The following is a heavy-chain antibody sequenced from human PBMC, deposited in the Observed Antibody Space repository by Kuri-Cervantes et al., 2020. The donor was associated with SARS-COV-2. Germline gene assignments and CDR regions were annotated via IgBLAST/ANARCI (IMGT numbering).Heavy chain of an antibody. CDR3: AGSITISERNFDY. CDR1: GGSTSSGDYY. D-gene: IGHD3-3*01. CDR2: IYYSGST. J-gene: IGHJ4*02. V-gene: IGHV4-30-4*08. Sequence: SETLSLTCTVSGGSTSSGDYYWSWIRQPPGKGLEWIGYIYYSGSTYYNPSLKSRVTISVDTSKNQFPLKLSSVTAADTAVYYCAGSITISERNFDYWGQGTLVTVSS.